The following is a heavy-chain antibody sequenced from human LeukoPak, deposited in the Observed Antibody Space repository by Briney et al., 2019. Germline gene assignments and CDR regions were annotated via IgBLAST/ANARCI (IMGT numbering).Heavy chain of an antibody. CDR2: IYSGGTT. CDR3: ARVSVATYYYYGMDV. J-gene: IGHJ6*02. V-gene: IGHV3-66*01. CDR1: GFTVSNNY. Sequence: PGGSLRLSCAASGFTVSNNYMNWVRQAPGKGLEWVSLIYSGGTTYYADSVKGRFTISRDGSKNTLYLQMNSLRVEDTAVYYCARVSVATYYYYGMDVWGQGTTVTVSS. D-gene: IGHD2-15*01.